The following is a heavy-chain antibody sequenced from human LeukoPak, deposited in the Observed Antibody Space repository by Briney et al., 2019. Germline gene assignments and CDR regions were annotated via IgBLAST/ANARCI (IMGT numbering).Heavy chain of an antibody. V-gene: IGHV3-33*01. J-gene: IGHJ4*02. CDR1: GFTFGSYG. Sequence: QPGGSLRLSCAASGFTFGSYGMHWVRQAPGKGLEWVAVIWYDGSKEYYGDSVMGRFTISRDNSKNTLYLQMNSVRAEDTAVYYCTRYDSSTCFEFWGQGTLVAVSS. D-gene: IGHD6-13*01. CDR3: TRYDSSTCFEF. CDR2: IWYDGSKE.